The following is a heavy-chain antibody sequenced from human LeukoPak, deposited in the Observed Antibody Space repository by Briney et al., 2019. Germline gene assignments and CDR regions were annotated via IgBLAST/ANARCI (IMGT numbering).Heavy chain of an antibody. Sequence: GGSLRLSCAASGFTFSRHGMHWVRQAPGKGLEWVASIKEDGSEKYYVDSVKGRFTISRDNAKNSLYLQMNSLRAEDTAMYYCASSGWYSTPNWFDPWGQGTLVIVSS. V-gene: IGHV3-7*01. CDR2: IKEDGSEK. CDR3: ASSGWYSTPNWFDP. D-gene: IGHD6-19*01. CDR1: GFTFSRHG. J-gene: IGHJ5*02.